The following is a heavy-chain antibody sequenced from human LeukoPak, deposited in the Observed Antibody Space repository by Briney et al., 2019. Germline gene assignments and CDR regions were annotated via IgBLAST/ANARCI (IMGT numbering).Heavy chain of an antibody. CDR3: ATVDPINRA. CDR1: GFTFSNAW. CDR2: IKSKTDGGTT. Sequence: GGSLRHSCAASGFTFSNAWMSRLRHAPGKGLEWVGRIKSKTDGGTTAYAAPVKGRFTSSRDDSKPTLYLQMNSLKTEDTAVYYCATVDPINRAWGQGTLVTVSS. D-gene: IGHD2/OR15-2a*01. V-gene: IGHV3-15*01. J-gene: IGHJ4*02.